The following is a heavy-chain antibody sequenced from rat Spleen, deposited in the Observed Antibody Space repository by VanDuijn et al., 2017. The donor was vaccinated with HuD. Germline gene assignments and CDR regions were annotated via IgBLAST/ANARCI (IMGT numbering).Heavy chain of an antibody. D-gene: IGHD4-3*01. Sequence: EVQLVESGGGLVQPGRSLKLSCAASGFTFSDYGVAWVRQAPTTGLEWVATISYGDSSGHSATYYRDSVKGRFTISRDNAKNTLYLQLDSLRSEDTATYYCVRQDTSGYSNWFAYWGQGVMVTVSS. CDR1: GFTFSDYG. CDR2: ISYGDSSGHSAT. J-gene: IGHJ2*01. CDR3: VRQDTSGYSNWFAY. V-gene: IGHV5-29*01.